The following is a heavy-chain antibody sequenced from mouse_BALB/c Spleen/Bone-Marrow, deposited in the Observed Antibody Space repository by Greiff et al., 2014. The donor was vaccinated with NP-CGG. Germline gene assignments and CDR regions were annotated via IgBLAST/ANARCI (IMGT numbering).Heavy chain of an antibody. V-gene: IGHV1-14*01. CDR3: ARRYGNYYFDY. Sequence: VQLQQSGPELVKPGASVRMSCKASGYTFTSYVMHWVKQKPGQGLEWIGYIHPYNDGTKYNEKFKGKATLTSDKSSSTAYMELSSLTSEDSAVYYCARRYGNYYFDYWGQGTTLTVSS. CDR1: GYTFTSYV. CDR2: IHPYNDGT. J-gene: IGHJ2*01. D-gene: IGHD2-10*02.